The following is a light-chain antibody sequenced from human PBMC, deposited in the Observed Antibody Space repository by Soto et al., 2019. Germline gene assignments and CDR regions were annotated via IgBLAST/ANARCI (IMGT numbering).Light chain of an antibody. CDR2: NAS. CDR3: QQYNSYPRT. J-gene: IGKJ1*01. CDR1: ESISGW. Sequence: DIQMTQSPSTLSASVGDRVTITCRASESISGWLAWYQQKPGKAPKLVIFNASTLESGVPSRFSGSGSGTEFTLSISSLQPDDCATYYCQQYNSYPRTFGQGTKVEIK. V-gene: IGKV1-5*03.